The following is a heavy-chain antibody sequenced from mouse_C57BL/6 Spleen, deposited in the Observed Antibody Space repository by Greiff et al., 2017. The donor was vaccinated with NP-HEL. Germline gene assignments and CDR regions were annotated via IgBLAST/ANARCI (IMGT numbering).Heavy chain of an antibody. CDR2: INYDGSST. Sequence: EVKLMESEGGLVQPGSSMKLSCTASGFTFSDYYMAWVRQVPEKGLEWVANINYDGSSTYYLDSLKSRFIISRDNAKNILYLQMSSLKSEDTATYYCARDEENYGSSPYWYFDVWGTGTTVTVSS. J-gene: IGHJ1*03. D-gene: IGHD1-1*01. CDR1: GFTFSDYY. CDR3: ARDEENYGSSPYWYFDV. V-gene: IGHV5-16*01.